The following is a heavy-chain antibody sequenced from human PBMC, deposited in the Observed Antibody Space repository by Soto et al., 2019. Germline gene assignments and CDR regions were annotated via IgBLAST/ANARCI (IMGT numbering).Heavy chain of an antibody. Sequence: PSVKVSCKASGYTFTSYGISWVRQAPGQGLEWMGWISAYNGNTNYAQKLQGRVTMTTDTSTSTAYMELRSLRSDDTAVYYCARGIAVAGTLMYYFDYWGQGTLVTVSS. D-gene: IGHD6-19*01. CDR3: ARGIAVAGTLMYYFDY. CDR2: ISAYNGNT. V-gene: IGHV1-18*04. CDR1: GYTFTSYG. J-gene: IGHJ4*02.